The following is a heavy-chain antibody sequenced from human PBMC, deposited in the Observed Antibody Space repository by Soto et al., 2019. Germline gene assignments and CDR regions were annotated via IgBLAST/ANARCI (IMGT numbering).Heavy chain of an antibody. CDR1: GGTFSSLA. V-gene: IGHV1-69*06. CDR2: LVPVFGTA. J-gene: IGHJ4*02. CDR3: ARSPGVFDY. Sequence: QVQLVQSGAEVKKPGSSVKVSCKASGGTFSSLAISWVRQAPGQGLEWMGGLVPVFGTANYAQKFQYRVTITADKSTSTSYMALSSLRCEDTAVYDCARSPGVFDYWGQGPLVTVSS. D-gene: IGHD3-10*01.